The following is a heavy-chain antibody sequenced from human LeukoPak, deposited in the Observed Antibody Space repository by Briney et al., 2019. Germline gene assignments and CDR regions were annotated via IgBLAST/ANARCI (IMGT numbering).Heavy chain of an antibody. CDR1: GDSIISTTYH. CDR2: IHYTGTT. D-gene: IGHD3-10*01. V-gene: IGHV4-39*01. Sequence: SETLSLTCTVSGDSIISTTYHWGWIRQPPGKGLEWIGSIHYTGTTYYRPSLKSRLTISVDTSKNQFSLRLSSVTAADTAVYYCARPSITMVRGGGVYGMDVWGQGTTVTVSS. CDR3: ARPSITMVRGGGVYGMDV. J-gene: IGHJ6*02.